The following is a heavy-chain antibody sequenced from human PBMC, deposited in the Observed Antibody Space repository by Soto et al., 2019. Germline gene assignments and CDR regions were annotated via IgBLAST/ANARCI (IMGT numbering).Heavy chain of an antibody. J-gene: IGHJ5*02. V-gene: IGHV5-51*01. CDR3: ARHVPHSSGWYLGWFEL. D-gene: IGHD6-19*01. Sequence: GESLKISCKGSGYSFTSYWIGWSRQMPGKGLEWMGIIYPGDSDTRYSPSFQCQVTIPAYKSISTAYLQWSSLKASDTAMYYCARHVPHSSGWYLGWFELWGQGTLVTVSS. CDR2: IYPGDSDT. CDR1: GYSFTSYW.